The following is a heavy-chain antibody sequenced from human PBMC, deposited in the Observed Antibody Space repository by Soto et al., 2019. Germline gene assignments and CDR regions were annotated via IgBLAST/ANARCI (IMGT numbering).Heavy chain of an antibody. D-gene: IGHD1-26*01. CDR2: VSGDTGNT. CDR3: AKHRYSTTQGAFGF. Sequence: GGSLRLSCAGSGFTFRSYAMTWVRQAPGKGLEWVSTVSGDTGNTHYADSVRGRFTISRDNSKNTLYLQMSGLRAEDTAVYYCAKHRYSTTQGAFGFGGKGFLVTVSS. CDR1: GFTFRSYA. J-gene: IGHJ4*02. V-gene: IGHV3-23*01.